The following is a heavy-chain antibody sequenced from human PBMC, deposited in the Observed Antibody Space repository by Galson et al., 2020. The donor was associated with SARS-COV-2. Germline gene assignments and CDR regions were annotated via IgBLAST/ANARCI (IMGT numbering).Heavy chain of an antibody. Sequence: SETLSLTCTVSGGSISSSNWWSWVRQPPGKGLEWIGEIYHSGSTNYNPSLKSRVTISVDKSKNQFSLKLSSVTAADTALYYCARDKKVGFLEWSSYYYGMDVWGQGTTVTVSS. D-gene: IGHD3-3*01. CDR2: IYHSGST. J-gene: IGHJ6*02. CDR3: ARDKKVGFLEWSSYYYGMDV. CDR1: GGSISSSNW. V-gene: IGHV4-4*02.